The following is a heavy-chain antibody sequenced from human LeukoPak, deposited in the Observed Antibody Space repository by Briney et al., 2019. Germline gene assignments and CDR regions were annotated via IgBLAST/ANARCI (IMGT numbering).Heavy chain of an antibody. V-gene: IGHV4-59*08. CDR3: AKSRVGGSNAFDI. CDR1: GGSISSYY. J-gene: IGHJ3*02. Sequence: SETLSLTCTVSGGSISSYYWSWIRQPPGKGLEWIGYIYYSGNTNYNPSLKSRVTISVDTSKNQFSLKLSSVTAADTAMYYCAKSRVGGSNAFDIWGQGTMVTVSS. CDR2: IYYSGNT. D-gene: IGHD2-15*01.